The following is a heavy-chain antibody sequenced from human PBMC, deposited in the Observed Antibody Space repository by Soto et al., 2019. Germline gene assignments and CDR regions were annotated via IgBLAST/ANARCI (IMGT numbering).Heavy chain of an antibody. Sequence: QVQLVQSGAEVKKPGSSVKVSCKASGGTFSSYAISWVRQAPGQGLEWMGGIIPIFGTANYAQQFQGRVTITADKSTRTAYMALSSLRSEDTAVYYCARDLIDGITGTGGSDWGQGTMVTVSS. CDR2: IIPIFGTA. CDR3: ARDLIDGITGTGGSD. CDR1: GGTFSSYA. V-gene: IGHV1-69*06. J-gene: IGHJ4*02. D-gene: IGHD1-7*01.